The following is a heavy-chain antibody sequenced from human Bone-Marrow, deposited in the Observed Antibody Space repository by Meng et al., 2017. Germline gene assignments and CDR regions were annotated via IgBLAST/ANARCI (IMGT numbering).Heavy chain of an antibody. CDR2: IYYSGST. CDR3: ARGLRAARPLLFGY. V-gene: IGHV4-31*03. D-gene: IGHD6-6*01. J-gene: IGHJ4*02. CDR1: GGYISSGGYY. Sequence: GQLQQSGPGLVQPSQTLSLTCTVSGGYISSGGYYWSWIRQHPGKGLEWIGYIYYSGSTSYNPSLKSRLTISVDTSQNQFSLNLNSVTAADTAVYYCARGLRAARPLLFGYWGQGVLVTVSS.